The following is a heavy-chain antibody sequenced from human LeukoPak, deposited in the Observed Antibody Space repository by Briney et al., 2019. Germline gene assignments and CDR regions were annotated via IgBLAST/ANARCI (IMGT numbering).Heavy chain of an antibody. V-gene: IGHV3-21*01. CDR1: GFTFSDYS. J-gene: IGHJ4*02. CDR3: ATDYSNDY. D-gene: IGHD1-26*01. CDR2: ISSSSSYI. Sequence: SCAASGFTFSDYSMNWVRQAPGKGLEWVSSISSSSSYIYYADSVKGRFTISRDNAKNSLYLQMNSLRVEDTAVYYCATDYSNDYWGQGTLVTVSS.